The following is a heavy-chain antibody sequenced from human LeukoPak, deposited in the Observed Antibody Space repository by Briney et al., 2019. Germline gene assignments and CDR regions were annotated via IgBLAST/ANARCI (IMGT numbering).Heavy chain of an antibody. V-gene: IGHV3-74*01. J-gene: IGHJ4*02. CDR2: INSDGSGT. Sequence: PGGSLRLSCAASGFTFSGYWMHWVRQAPGKGLVWVSRINSDGSGTSYADSVKGRFTISRDNAKNTLYLQMNSLRAEDTAVYYCARGDVPWSGTYFDYWGQGTLVTVSS. CDR3: ARGDVPWSGTYFDY. CDR1: GFTFSGYW. D-gene: IGHD3-3*01.